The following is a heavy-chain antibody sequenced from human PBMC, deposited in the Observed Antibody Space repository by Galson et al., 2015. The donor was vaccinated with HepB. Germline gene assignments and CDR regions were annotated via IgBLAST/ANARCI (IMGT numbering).Heavy chain of an antibody. V-gene: IGHV3-21*01. J-gene: IGHJ4*02. CDR1: GFTSSSYS. CDR3: ARDAGWGRYNSRFDY. CDR2: ISSSSSYI. Sequence: SLRLSCAASGFTSSSYSMNWVRQAPGKGLEWVSSISSSSSYIYYADSVKGRFTISRDNAKNSLYLQMNSLRAEDTAVYYCARDAGWGRYNSRFDYWGQGTLVTVSS. D-gene: IGHD3-16*01.